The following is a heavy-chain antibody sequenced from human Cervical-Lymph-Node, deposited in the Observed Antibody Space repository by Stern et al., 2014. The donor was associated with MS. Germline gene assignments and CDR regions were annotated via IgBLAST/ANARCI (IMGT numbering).Heavy chain of an antibody. J-gene: IGHJ4*02. CDR3: AREGTETAVAAFDL. V-gene: IGHV1-69*01. CDR2: IIPIFNTA. D-gene: IGHD6-19*01. Sequence: VQLVQSGAEVRKPGSSVKVSCQASGGTFSSHSFSWVRQAPGQGLEWMGQIIPIFNTANYAQKFQGRVTMTADGSTSTVYMELSSLRSEDTAVYYCAREGTETAVAAFDLWGQGTLVTVSS. CDR1: GGTFSSHS.